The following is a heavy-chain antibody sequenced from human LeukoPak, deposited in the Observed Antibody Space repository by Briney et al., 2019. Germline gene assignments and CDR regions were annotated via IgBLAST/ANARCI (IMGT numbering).Heavy chain of an antibody. Sequence: SETLSLTCAVYGGSFSGYYWSWIRQHPGKGLEWIGYIYYSGSTYYNPSLKSRVTISVDTSKNQFSLKLSSVTAADTAVYYCARDQGGRYFDYWGQGTLVTVSS. CDR3: ARDQGGRYFDY. CDR2: IYYSGST. CDR1: GGSFSGYY. J-gene: IGHJ4*02. V-gene: IGHV4-31*11. D-gene: IGHD1-26*01.